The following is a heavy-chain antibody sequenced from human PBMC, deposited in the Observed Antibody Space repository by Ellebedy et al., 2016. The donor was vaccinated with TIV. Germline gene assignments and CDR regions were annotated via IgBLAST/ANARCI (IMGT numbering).Heavy chain of an antibody. D-gene: IGHD7-27*01. Sequence: GESLKISCAASGFAFSDYNMNWVRQAPGKGLEWISYIGSSSTAIYYADSVKGRFTISRDNAENSLYLQMNNLRDEDTAVYYCASRPPPDWGPLDYWGQGTLVTVSS. CDR1: GFAFSDYN. CDR3: ASRPPPDWGPLDY. V-gene: IGHV3-48*02. J-gene: IGHJ4*02. CDR2: IGSSSTAI.